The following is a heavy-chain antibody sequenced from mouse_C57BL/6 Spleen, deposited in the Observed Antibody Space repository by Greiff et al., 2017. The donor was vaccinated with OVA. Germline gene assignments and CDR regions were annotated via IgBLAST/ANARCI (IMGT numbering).Heavy chain of an antibody. Sequence: EVKLQESGPELVKPGDSVKISCKASGYSFTGYFMNWVMQSHGKSLEWIGRINPYNGDTFYNQKFKGKATLTVDKSSSTAHMELRSLTSEDSAVYYCARERNHTYYSNGFAYWGQGTLVTVSA. CDR1: GYSFTGYF. D-gene: IGHD2-5*01. CDR3: ARERNHTYYSNGFAY. CDR2: INPYNGDT. V-gene: IGHV1-20*01. J-gene: IGHJ3*01.